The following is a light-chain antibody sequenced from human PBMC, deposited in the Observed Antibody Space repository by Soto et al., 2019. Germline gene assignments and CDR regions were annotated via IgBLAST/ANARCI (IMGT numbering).Light chain of an antibody. CDR2: ESS. CDR1: SSDVGSYNL. V-gene: IGLV2-23*01. J-gene: IGLJ3*02. Sequence: QSALTQPASVSGSPGQSITISCTGTSSDVGSYNLVSWYRQHPGKAPKLMIYESSKRPSGLYNRFSGSKSGNTASLTISGLQAEDEADYYCCAYVGSSTLVFGGGTKLTVL. CDR3: CAYVGSSTLV.